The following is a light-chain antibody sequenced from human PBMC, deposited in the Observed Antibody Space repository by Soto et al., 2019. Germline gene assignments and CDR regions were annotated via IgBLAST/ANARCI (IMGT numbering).Light chain of an antibody. V-gene: IGLV3-21*02. CDR3: QVWDSSSEHIV. CDR1: NIGSKS. Sequence: SYELTQPRSVSVAPGQTARITCGGNNIGSKSVHWYQLKPGQAPVLVIYDDRDRPSGIPERFSGSKSGNTATLTISRVEAGDEAAYYCQVWDSSSEHIVFGGGTKVTVL. CDR2: DDR. J-gene: IGLJ2*01.